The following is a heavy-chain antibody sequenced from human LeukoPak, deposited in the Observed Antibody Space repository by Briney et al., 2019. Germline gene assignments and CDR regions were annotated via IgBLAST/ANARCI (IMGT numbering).Heavy chain of an antibody. D-gene: IGHD5-18*01. V-gene: IGHV3-33*01. CDR2: IWYDGSNK. CDR1: GFTFSSYG. J-gene: IGHJ4*02. Sequence: PGGSLRLSCAASGFTFSSYGMHWVRQAPGKGLEWVAVIWYDGSNKYYADSVKGRFTISRDNSKNTLYLQMNSLRAEDTAVYYCASVGVRSGYSYGCYFDYWGQGTLVTVSS. CDR3: ASVGVRSGYSYGCYFDY.